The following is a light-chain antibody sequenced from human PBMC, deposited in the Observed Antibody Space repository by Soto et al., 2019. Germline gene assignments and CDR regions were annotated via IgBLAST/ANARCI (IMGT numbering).Light chain of an antibody. V-gene: IGKV3-20*01. Sequence: EIVLTQSTGTLSLSPGERATLSCRASQSVSSSYLAWYQQKPGQAPRLLIYGASSRATGIPDRFSGSGSGTDFTLTISRLEPEDFAFYYCQQFGNSPKTFGQGTRLEIK. CDR2: GAS. CDR1: QSVSSSY. J-gene: IGKJ5*01. CDR3: QQFGNSPKT.